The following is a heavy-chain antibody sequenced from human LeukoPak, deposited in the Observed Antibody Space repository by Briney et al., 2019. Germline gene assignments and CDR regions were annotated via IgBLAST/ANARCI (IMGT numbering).Heavy chain of an antibody. CDR2: MNPNSGNT. CDR1: GYTFTSYD. D-gene: IGHD4-11*01. V-gene: IGHV1-8*02. J-gene: IGHJ4*02. CDR3: ALLTRDFRPGASS. Sequence: GASVKVSCKASGYTFTSYDINWVRQATGQGLEWMGWMNPNSGNTGYAQKFQGRVTMTRNTSISTAYMELSSLRSEDTAVYYCALLTRDFRPGASSWGQGTLVTVSS.